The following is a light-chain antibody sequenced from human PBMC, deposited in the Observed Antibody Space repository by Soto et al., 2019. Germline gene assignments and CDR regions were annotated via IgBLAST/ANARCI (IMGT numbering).Light chain of an antibody. V-gene: IGKV1-39*01. CDR1: QSISSY. Sequence: DIQMTQSPSSLSASVGDRVTITCRASQSISSYLNWYQQKPGKAPKLLIYAASSLQSGVPSRFSGSGSGTDFTLTISSLQPEDFATYYCQQYVNLPLTFGQGTRLDI. J-gene: IGKJ5*01. CDR2: AAS. CDR3: QQYVNLPLT.